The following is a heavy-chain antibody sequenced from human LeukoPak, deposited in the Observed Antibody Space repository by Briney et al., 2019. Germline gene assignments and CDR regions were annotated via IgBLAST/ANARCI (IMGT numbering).Heavy chain of an antibody. J-gene: IGHJ5*02. D-gene: IGHD3-10*01. Sequence: PSETLSLTCTVSGGSISSSSYYWGWIRQPPGKGLEWIGSIYYSGSTYYNPSLKSRVTISVDTSKNQFSLKLSSVTAADTAVYYCARGGLSRRRGLWFGEFRWFDPWGQGTLVTVSS. CDR1: GGSISSSSYY. CDR2: IYYSGST. CDR3: ARGGLSRRRGLWFGEFRWFDP. V-gene: IGHV4-39*07.